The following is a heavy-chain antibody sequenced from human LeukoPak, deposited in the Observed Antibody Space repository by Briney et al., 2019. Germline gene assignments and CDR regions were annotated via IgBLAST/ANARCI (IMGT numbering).Heavy chain of an antibody. Sequence: GASVKVSCKASGYTFTSYYMHWVRQAPGQGLEWMGIINPSGGSTTYAQKFQGRVTMTRDTSTSTVYMEVSSLRSEDTAVYYCATGSWELLSAIDYWGQGTLVTVSS. J-gene: IGHJ4*02. CDR2: INPSGGST. CDR1: GYTFTSYY. V-gene: IGHV1-46*01. D-gene: IGHD1-26*01. CDR3: ATGSWELLSAIDY.